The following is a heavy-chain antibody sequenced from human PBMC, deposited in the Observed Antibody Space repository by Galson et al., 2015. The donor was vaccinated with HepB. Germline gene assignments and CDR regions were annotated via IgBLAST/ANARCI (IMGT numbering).Heavy chain of an antibody. Sequence: SLRLSCAASGFTFSSYAMHWVRQAPGKGLEYVSAISSNGGSTYYADSVKGRFTISRDDSKNTAYLQMNSLNTEDAAVYYCTRPGSYSTPGYLGLDVRGQGTTVTVSS. J-gene: IGHJ6*02. V-gene: IGHV3-64*04. CDR2: ISSNGGST. D-gene: IGHD6-13*01. CDR3: TRPGSYSTPGYLGLDV. CDR1: GFTFSSYA.